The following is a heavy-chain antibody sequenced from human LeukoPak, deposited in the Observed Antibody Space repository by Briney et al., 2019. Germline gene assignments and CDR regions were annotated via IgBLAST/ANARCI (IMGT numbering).Heavy chain of an antibody. D-gene: IGHD3-10*01. V-gene: IGHV4-39*07. J-gene: IGHJ6*02. CDR3: AREYGSGSYSNYYGVDV. CDR1: GGSISSSSYY. Sequence: SETLSLTCTVSGGSISSSSYYWGWIRQPPGKGLEWIGSIYYSGSTYYNPSLKSRVTISVDTSKNQFSLKLSSVTAADTAVYYCAREYGSGSYSNYYGVDVWGQGTTVTVSS. CDR2: IYYSGST.